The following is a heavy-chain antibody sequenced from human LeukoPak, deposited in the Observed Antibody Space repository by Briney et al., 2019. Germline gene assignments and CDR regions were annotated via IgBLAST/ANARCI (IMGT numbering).Heavy chain of an antibody. J-gene: IGHJ4*02. CDR3: ARVPSRRCNGGTCYPIFDS. CDR2: IDKSGNT. CDR1: GDSVTNYY. Sequence: PSETLSLTCTVPGDSVTNYYWSWIRLPPGKGLEWIGYIDKSGNTNYNPSLKSRVIISVDTSKNQLSLNLISVTAADTAVYYCARVPSRRCNGGTCYPIFDSWGQGTLVTVSS. V-gene: IGHV4-59*02. D-gene: IGHD2-15*01.